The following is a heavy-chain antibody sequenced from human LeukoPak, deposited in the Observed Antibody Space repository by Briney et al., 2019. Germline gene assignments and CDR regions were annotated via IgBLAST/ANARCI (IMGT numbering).Heavy chain of an antibody. CDR1: GFTFSDSY. D-gene: IGHD1-26*01. J-gene: IGHJ4*02. CDR2: MSSGGNTI. Sequence: GGSLRLSCAASGFTFSDSYMSWIRQAPGKGLEYVSYMSSGGNTIYYADSVKGRFTISRDNAKNSLYLQMNSLRAEDMAVYYCATGSSGTFWGQGTLVTVSS. V-gene: IGHV3-11*01. CDR3: ATGSSGTF.